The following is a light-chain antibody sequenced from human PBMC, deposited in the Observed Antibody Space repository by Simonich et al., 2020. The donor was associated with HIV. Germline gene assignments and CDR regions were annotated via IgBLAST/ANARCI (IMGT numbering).Light chain of an antibody. Sequence: QSALTQPPSASGSPGQSVTISCTGTSSDIGGYNYVSWYQQHPGKAPKLMIYEVTKRPSVVPDRFSGSKSGNTAFLTVSGLQAEDEADYYCSSYAGSNNLVFGGGTKVTVL. CDR1: SSDIGGYNY. V-gene: IGLV2-8*01. CDR3: SSYAGSNNLV. J-gene: IGLJ3*02. CDR2: EVT.